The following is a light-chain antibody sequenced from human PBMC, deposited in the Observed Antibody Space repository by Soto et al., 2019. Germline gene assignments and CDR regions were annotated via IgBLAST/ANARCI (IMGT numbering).Light chain of an antibody. CDR2: DNK. CDR3: GTWDSSLSAGVV. J-gene: IGLJ2*01. V-gene: IGLV1-51*01. CDR1: SSNIGNNY. Sequence: QSVLTQPPSVSAAPGQKVTISCSGSSSNIGNNYVSWYQQLPGTAPKLLIYDNKKRPTGIPDRFSGSKSGTSATLGITGLQTGDEADYYCGTWDSSLSAGVVFGGGTK.